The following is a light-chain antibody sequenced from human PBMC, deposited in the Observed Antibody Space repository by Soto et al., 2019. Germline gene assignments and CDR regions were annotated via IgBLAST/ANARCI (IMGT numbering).Light chain of an antibody. CDR2: EAS. Sequence: SRRASQNIYTWLAWYQQKPGKAPKLLIYEASSLESGVPSRFSGSGSETAYALTISSLQPDEFAPSNSQQSDTFGTIGEGTKVDIK. V-gene: IGKV1-5*03. CDR3: QQSDTFGT. J-gene: IGKJ1*01. CDR1: QNIYTW.